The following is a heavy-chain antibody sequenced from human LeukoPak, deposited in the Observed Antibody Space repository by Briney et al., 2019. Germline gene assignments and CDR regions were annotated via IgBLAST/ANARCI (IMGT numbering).Heavy chain of an antibody. D-gene: IGHD3-16*01. CDR3: AKLPNAYFSKFDY. J-gene: IGHJ4*02. V-gene: IGHV3-23*01. CDR2: ISGSGGST. Sequence: GGSLRLSCAASGFTFSSYAMSWVRQAPGKGLEWVSAISGSGGSTYYADSAKGRFTISRDNSKNTLYLQMNSLRAEDTAVYYCAKLPNAYFSKFDYWGQGTLVTVSS. CDR1: GFTFSSYA.